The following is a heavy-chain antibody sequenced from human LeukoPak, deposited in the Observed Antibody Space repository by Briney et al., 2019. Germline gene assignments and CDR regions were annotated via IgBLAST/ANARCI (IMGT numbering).Heavy chain of an antibody. CDR1: GFTFSSYE. CDR2: ISSSGSTI. Sequence: GGSLRLSCAASGFTFSSYEMNWVRQAPGKGLEWVSYISSSGSTIYYADSVKGRFTISRDNAKNSLYLQMNSLRAEDTAVYYCATHQSGYTSGWYYYWGQGTLVTVSS. CDR3: ATHQSGYTSGWYYY. J-gene: IGHJ4*02. V-gene: IGHV3-48*03. D-gene: IGHD6-19*01.